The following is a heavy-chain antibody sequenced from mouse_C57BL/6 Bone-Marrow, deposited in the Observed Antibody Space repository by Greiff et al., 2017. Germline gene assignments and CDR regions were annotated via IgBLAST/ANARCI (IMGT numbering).Heavy chain of an antibody. V-gene: IGHV5-16*01. D-gene: IGHD2-1*01. CDR1: GFTFSDYY. CDR3: AREEVNYVVLAY. J-gene: IGHJ3*01. CDR2: INYDGSST. Sequence: EVQRVESEGGLVQPGSSMKLSCTASGFTFSDYYMAWVRQVPEKGLEWVANINYDGSSTYYLDSLKSRFIISRDNAKNILYLHMSSLKSEDTATYYCAREEVNYVVLAYWGQGTLVTVSA.